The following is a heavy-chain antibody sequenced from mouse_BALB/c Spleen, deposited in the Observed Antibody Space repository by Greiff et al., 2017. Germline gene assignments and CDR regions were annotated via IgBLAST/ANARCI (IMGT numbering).Heavy chain of an antibody. CDR2: ISYSGST. J-gene: IGHJ1*01. Sequence: EVQLQQSGPSLVKPSQTLSLTCSVTGDSMTSGYWNWIRKFPGNKLEYMGYISYSGSTYYNPSLKSRISITRDTSKNQYYLQLNSVTTEDTATYYCASRTGSYWYFDVWGAGTTVTVSS. D-gene: IGHD4-1*01. CDR1: GDSMTSGY. V-gene: IGHV3-8*02. CDR3: ASRTGSYWYFDV.